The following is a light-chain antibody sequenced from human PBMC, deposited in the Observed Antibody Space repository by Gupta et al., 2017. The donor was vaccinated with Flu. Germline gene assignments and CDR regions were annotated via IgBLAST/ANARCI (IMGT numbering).Light chain of an antibody. CDR2: RND. CDR3: AAWDDSLSGRV. CDR1: SSNIGLNN. J-gene: IGLJ3*02. Sequence: RVTISCSGSSSNIGLNNVYWYQQLPGAAPKLLTYRNDQRPSGVPDRFSGSKSGTSASLDISGLRSEDEADYYCAAWDDSLSGRVFGGGTKLTVL. V-gene: IGLV1-47*01.